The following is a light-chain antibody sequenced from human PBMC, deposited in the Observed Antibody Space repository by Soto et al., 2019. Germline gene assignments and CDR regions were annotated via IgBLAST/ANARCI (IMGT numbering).Light chain of an antibody. V-gene: IGLV2-23*01. Sequence: QSALTQPASVSGSPGLSITISCTGTSSDVGTYNLVSWYQQHPGKAPKLMIYEGNKRPSGVSDRFSGSKSGNTASLTISGLQAEDEADYYCCSYAGSVIFGGGTKLTVL. CDR3: CSYAGSVI. CDR2: EGN. J-gene: IGLJ2*01. CDR1: SSDVGTYNL.